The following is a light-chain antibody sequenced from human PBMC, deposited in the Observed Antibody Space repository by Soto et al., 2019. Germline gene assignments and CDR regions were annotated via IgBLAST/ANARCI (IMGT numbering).Light chain of an antibody. J-gene: IGLJ1*01. CDR2: DVT. Sequence: QSVLTQPRSVSGSPGQSVTISCSGTSIDVGGSNSVSWYQQHSGKAPKFIIYDVTKRPSGVPDRFSGSKSGNTASLTISGLQAEDEADYYCSSHAGSHISPHYAFGSGTKLTVL. CDR3: SSHAGSHISPHYA. V-gene: IGLV2-11*01. CDR1: SIDVGGSNS.